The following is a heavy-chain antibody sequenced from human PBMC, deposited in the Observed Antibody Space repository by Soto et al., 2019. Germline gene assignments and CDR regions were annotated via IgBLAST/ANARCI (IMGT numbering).Heavy chain of an antibody. CDR2: ISCDGSDK. CDR3: ASVGDTTYDDFDS. CDR1: VFTFSSYS. Sequence: HPGGSLRLSCAASVFTFSSYSMHWVRQAPGKGLECVSVISCDGSDKYDADSVKGRFTISRDNYKNTLYLQMNSLRHEDTAVYYCASVGDTTYDDFDSWGKGTRVTVSS. V-gene: IGHV3-30-3*01. J-gene: IGHJ3*02. D-gene: IGHD1-26*01.